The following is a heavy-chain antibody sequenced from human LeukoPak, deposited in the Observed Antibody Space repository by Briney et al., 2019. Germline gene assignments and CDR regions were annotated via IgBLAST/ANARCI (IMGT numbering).Heavy chain of an antibody. D-gene: IGHD6-6*01. CDR3: AREYSSSDYFDY. J-gene: IGHJ4*02. CDR1: GGSVSSGSYY. CDR2: IYYSGST. V-gene: IGHV4-61*01. Sequence: PSETPSLTCTVSGGSVSSGSYYWSWIRQPSGKGLEWIGYIYYSGSTNYSPSLKSRVTISVDTSKNQFSLKLSSVTAADTAVYYCAREYSSSDYFDYWGQGTLVTVSS.